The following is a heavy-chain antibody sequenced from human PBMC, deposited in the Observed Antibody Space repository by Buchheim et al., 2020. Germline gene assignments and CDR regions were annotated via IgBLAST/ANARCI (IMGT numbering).Heavy chain of an antibody. CDR2: IKQDGSEK. J-gene: IGHJ6*02. V-gene: IGHV3-7*01. CDR3: AREGSGSTYYYSGMDV. D-gene: IGHD3-10*01. CDR1: GFTFSSYW. Sequence: VQLVESGGGLVQPGGSLRLSCAVSGFTFSSYWMTWVRQAPGKGLEWVSNIKQDGSEKYYVDSVKGRFTISRDNARNSLHLQMNSLRVEDTAVYYCAREGSGSTYYYSGMDVWGQGTT.